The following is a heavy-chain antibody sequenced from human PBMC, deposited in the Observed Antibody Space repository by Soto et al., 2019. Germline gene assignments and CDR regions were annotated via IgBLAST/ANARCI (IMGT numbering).Heavy chain of an antibody. J-gene: IGHJ4*02. CDR1: GGSITGYY. D-gene: IGHD1-1*01. CDR2: IYFTGAA. Sequence: SETLSLTCPVSGGSITGYYWNWIRQPPGKGLEWIGCIYFTGAANYNPSLKSRATMSVDTSKNQFSLKLTSVTAADTAVYYCARERTPRTGFDYWGQGTLVTVSS. CDR3: ARERTPRTGFDY. V-gene: IGHV4-59*01.